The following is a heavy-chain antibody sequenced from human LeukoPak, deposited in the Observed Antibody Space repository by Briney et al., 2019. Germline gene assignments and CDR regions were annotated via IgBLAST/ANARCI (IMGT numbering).Heavy chain of an antibody. CDR1: GFTFSSYE. Sequence: PGGSLRLSCAASGFTFSSYEMNWVRQAPGKGLEWVSYISSSGSTIYYADSVKGRFTISRDNAKNSLYLQMNSLRAEDTAVYYCARGASWSFEYWGQGTLVTVSS. D-gene: IGHD6-13*01. CDR2: ISSSGSTI. J-gene: IGHJ4*02. CDR3: ARGASWSFEY. V-gene: IGHV3-48*03.